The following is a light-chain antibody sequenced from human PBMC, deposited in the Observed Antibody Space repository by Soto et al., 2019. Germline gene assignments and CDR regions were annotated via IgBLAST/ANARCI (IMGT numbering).Light chain of an antibody. J-gene: IGKJ2*01. Sequence: DIAMTQSPVSLPVIPGKPAPISCRSSQSLLHSNGYKDLVWHLQKPGQSPQRLIYDASSLVSGVPSRFSGSGSGTDFTLTISSLQPDDFAIYYCQEYGAYPYTFGHGTKLEIK. CDR3: QEYGAYPYT. CDR1: QSLLHSNGYKD. CDR2: DAS. V-gene: IGKV2-28*01.